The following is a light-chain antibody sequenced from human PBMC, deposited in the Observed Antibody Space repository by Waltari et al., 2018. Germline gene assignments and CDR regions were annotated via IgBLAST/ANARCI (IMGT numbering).Light chain of an antibody. CDR2: EVS. V-gene: IGLV2-14*01. CDR1: SREVVGTNY. Sequence: QSALTQPASVYGCPGQSIPTSCDGTSREVVGTNYVPCYQQHPGKAHKLMIYEVSNRPSGVSNRFSGLQAEDEADYYCSSYTSSSTRLFGGGTKLTVL. CDR3: SSYTSSSTRL. J-gene: IGLJ2*01.